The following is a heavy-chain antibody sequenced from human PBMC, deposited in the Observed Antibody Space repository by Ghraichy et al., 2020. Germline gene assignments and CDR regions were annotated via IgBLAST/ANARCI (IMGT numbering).Heavy chain of an antibody. D-gene: IGHD6-19*01. CDR2: ISGSGSST. Sequence: GGSLRLPCAASGFTFSSYAMSWVRQAPGKGLEWVSAISGSGSSTYYADSVKGRFTISRDNSKNTLYLQMNSLRAEDTAVYYCAKGKRSGWYGYYFDYWGQGTLVTVSS. CDR3: AKGKRSGWYGYYFDY. J-gene: IGHJ4*02. V-gene: IGHV3-23*01. CDR1: GFTFSSYA.